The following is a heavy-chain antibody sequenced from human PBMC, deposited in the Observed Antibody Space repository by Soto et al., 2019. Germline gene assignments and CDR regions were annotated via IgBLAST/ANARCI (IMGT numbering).Heavy chain of an antibody. V-gene: IGHV4-31*03. CDR3: ARDLREYSRYDYLDY. J-gene: IGHJ4*02. Sequence: SETLSLTCTVSGGSISSGGYYWSWIRQHPGKGLEWVGYSYYTGSSYYNPSLKSRVTISVDASKNQLPLRLASVTAADTAVYYCARDLREYSRYDYLDYWGQGIPVTVSS. CDR2: SYYTGSS. D-gene: IGHD5-12*01. CDR1: GGSISSGGYY.